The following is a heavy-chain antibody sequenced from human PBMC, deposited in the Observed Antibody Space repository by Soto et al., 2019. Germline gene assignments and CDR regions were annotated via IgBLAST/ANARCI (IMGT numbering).Heavy chain of an antibody. V-gene: IGHV1-46*01. Sequence: QVQLVPSGAEVKKPGASVKVSCKASGYTFTSYYMHWVRQAPGQGLEWMGIINPSGGSTSYAQKFQGRVTMTRDTSTSTVYMELSRLRSEDTAVYYCAREWEPHYYYYYYGMDVWGQGTTVTVSS. CDR2: INPSGGST. CDR1: GYTFTSYY. CDR3: AREWEPHYYYYYYGMDV. D-gene: IGHD1-26*01. J-gene: IGHJ6*02.